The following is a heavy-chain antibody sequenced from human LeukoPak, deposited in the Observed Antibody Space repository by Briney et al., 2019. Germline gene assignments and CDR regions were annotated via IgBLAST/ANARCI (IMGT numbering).Heavy chain of an antibody. D-gene: IGHD4-11*01. V-gene: IGHV5-51*01. J-gene: IGHJ4*02. CDR3: NLQSGSDNFDY. CDR1: GYSFTSYW. Sequence: HGESLKISFKGSGYSFTSYWIGWVRQLPGKGLEWMGIIYPVDSDTRYSPSCQAQVTISADKSTSTAYLQWSSLKASDTAMYYCNLQSGSDNFDYWGQGTLVTVSS. CDR2: IYPVDSDT.